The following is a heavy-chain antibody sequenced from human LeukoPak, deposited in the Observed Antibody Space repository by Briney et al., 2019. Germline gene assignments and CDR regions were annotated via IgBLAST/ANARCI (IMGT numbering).Heavy chain of an antibody. J-gene: IGHJ4*02. Sequence: GESLKISCKGSGYSFTTYWIAWVRQMPGKGLEWMGSIYAGDSDIRYSPSFQAQVTISADKSISTAYLQWSSLKASDTAMYYCARTSADVSWYFDYWGQGTLVTVSS. V-gene: IGHV5-51*01. CDR3: ARTSADVSWYFDY. CDR1: GYSFTTYW. D-gene: IGHD6-13*01. CDR2: IYAGDSDI.